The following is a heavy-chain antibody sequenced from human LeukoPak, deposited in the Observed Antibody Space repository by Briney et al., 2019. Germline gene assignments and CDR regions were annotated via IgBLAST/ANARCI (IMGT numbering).Heavy chain of an antibody. D-gene: IGHD3-3*01. CDR1: GFTFSSYS. J-gene: IGHJ4*02. CDR2: ISSSSSTI. CDR3: ARDRRKYDFWSGYGGFDY. Sequence: GGSLRLSCAASGFTFSSYSMNWVRQAPGKGLEWVSYISSSSSTIYYADSVKGRFTISRDKAKNSLYLQMNSLRAEDTAVYYCARDRRKYDFWSGYGGFDYWGQGTLVTVSS. V-gene: IGHV3-48*01.